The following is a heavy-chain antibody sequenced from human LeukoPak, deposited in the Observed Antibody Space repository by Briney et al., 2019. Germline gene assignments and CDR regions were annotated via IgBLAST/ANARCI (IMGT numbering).Heavy chain of an antibody. CDR2: MSDSGTNT. CDR3: TTERRKITFGGVIVIRHYYMDV. V-gene: IGHV3-23*01. Sequence: GGSLRLSCGASGFTFSTYGMTWVRQAPGKGLEWVSGMSDSGTNTYYADSVKGRFTISRDNSKNTLYLQMNSLKTEDTAVYYCTTERRKITFGGVIVIRHYYMDVWGKGTTVTVSS. J-gene: IGHJ6*03. CDR1: GFTFSTYG. D-gene: IGHD3-16*02.